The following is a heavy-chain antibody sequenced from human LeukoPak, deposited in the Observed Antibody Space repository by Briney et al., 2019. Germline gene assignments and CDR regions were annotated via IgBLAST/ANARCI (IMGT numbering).Heavy chain of an antibody. V-gene: IGHV4-34*01. J-gene: IGHJ5*02. CDR2: INHSGST. D-gene: IGHD3-16*01. CDR3: AGAGRLRLSGRFDP. CDR1: GGSFSGYY. Sequence: SETLSLTCAVYGGSFSGYYWSWIRQPPGKGLEWIGEINHSGSTNYNPSLKSRVTISVDTSKNQFSLKLSSVTAADTAVYYCAGAGRLRLSGRFDPWGQGTLVTVSS.